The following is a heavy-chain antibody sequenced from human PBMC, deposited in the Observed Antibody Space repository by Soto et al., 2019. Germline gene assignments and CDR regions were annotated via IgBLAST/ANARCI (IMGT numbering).Heavy chain of an antibody. CDR2: ISNSGGGT. CDR1: GFIFSTYA. D-gene: IGHD4-17*01. CDR3: AHPRGYGVFDAVDI. J-gene: IGHJ3*02. Sequence: PVGSLRLSCAASGFIFSTYAMNWVRQAPGKGLEWVSAISNSGGGTYYAESVRGRFTISRDNSINTLYLQMSSLRTEDTAVYYCAHPRGYGVFDAVDIWGQGTMVTVSS. V-gene: IGHV3-23*01.